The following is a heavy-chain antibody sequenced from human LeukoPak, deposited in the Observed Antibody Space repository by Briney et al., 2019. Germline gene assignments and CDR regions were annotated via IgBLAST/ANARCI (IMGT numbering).Heavy chain of an antibody. V-gene: IGHV3-30*04. J-gene: IGHJ4*02. Sequence: PGGSLRLSCAASGFTFSSYAMHWVRQAPGKGLEWVAVISYDGSNKYYADSVKGRFTISRDNSKNTLYLQMNSLRAEDTAVYYCARDPYYYDSSGYSQEPFDYWGQGTLVTVSS. CDR3: ARDPYYYDSSGYSQEPFDY. CDR2: ISYDGSNK. D-gene: IGHD3-22*01. CDR1: GFTFSSYA.